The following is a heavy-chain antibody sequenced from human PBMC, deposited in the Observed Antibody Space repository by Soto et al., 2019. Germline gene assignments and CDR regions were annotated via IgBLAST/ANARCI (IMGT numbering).Heavy chain of an antibody. Sequence: GSLRLSCAVSGFTFTSYAMTWVRQAPGKGLEWVSAISGSGGSEFYADSVKGRFTISRDNSKNTLYLQMKSLRAGDTALYYCAKGDTTMITDYYAMDVWGQGTTVTVSS. CDR3: AKGDTTMITDYYAMDV. CDR2: ISGSGGSE. D-gene: IGHD5-18*01. V-gene: IGHV3-23*01. J-gene: IGHJ6*02. CDR1: GFTFTSYA.